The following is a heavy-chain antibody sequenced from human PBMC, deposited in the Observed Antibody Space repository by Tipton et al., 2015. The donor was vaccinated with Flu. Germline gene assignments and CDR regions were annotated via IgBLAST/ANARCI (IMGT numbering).Heavy chain of an antibody. Sequence: TLSLTCAVSGYSINRGYFWGWIRQPPGKGLEWIGSMSHSGRTYYNPSLKSRVTISADTWKTQFSLKLGSVTAADTAVYYCARLTYYYGSGTSDCWGQGTLLTVSS. J-gene: IGHJ4*02. CDR3: ARLTYYYGSGTSDC. V-gene: IGHV4-38-2*01. D-gene: IGHD3-10*01. CDR1: GYSINRGYF. CDR2: MSHSGRT.